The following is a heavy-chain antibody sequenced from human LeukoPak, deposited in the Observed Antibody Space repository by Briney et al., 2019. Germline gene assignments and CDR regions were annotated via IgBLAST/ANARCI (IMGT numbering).Heavy chain of an antibody. D-gene: IGHD1-14*01. V-gene: IGHV1-69*06. CDR3: ATEGVGLTDAFDI. Sequence: SVKVSCKASGGTFSSYAISWVRQAPGQGLEWMGRIIPIFGTANYAQKFQGRVTIAADKSTSTAYMELSSLRSEDTAVYYCATEGVGLTDAFDIWGQGTMVTVSS. CDR1: GGTFSSYA. CDR2: IIPIFGTA. J-gene: IGHJ3*02.